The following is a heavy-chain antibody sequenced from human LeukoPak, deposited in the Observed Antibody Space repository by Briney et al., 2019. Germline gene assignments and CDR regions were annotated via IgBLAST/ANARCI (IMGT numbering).Heavy chain of an antibody. CDR1: GGSISRYY. Sequence: SETLSLTCTVSGGSISRYYWSWLRQPPGEGLEWIGYIYYSGSTNYNPSLKSRVTISVDTSKNQFSLKLSSVTAADTAVYYCARGPVGGTTYNDGDAFDIWGQGTMVTVSS. CDR3: ARGPVGGTTYNDGDAFDI. V-gene: IGHV4-59*01. J-gene: IGHJ3*02. CDR2: IYYSGST. D-gene: IGHD1-7*01.